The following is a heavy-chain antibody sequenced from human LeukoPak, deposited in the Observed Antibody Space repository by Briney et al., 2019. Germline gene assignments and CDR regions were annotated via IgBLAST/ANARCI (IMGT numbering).Heavy chain of an antibody. CDR3: ATCTTNCYGWFHV. J-gene: IGHJ3*01. D-gene: IGHD2-2*01. CDR1: GGSISSYY. Sequence: PSETLSLTCTVSGGSISSYYWSWIRQPPGKGLEWIGYISNSGSTNYNPSLKSRVTLSVDKSKNQFSLKLSSVTAADTAVYYCATCTTNCYGWFHVWGQGTMVTVSS. CDR2: ISNSGST. V-gene: IGHV4-59*03.